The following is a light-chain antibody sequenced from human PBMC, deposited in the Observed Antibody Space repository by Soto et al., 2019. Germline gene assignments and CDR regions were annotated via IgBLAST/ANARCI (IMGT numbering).Light chain of an antibody. J-gene: IGKJ1*01. V-gene: IGKV1-12*01. CDR1: QGIGSW. Sequence: DIQMTQSPSSVSASVGDRVTITCRASQGIGSWLAWYQQKPGKAPKLLISAASSLQSGVPTRFSGSGSGTDFTLTIASLQPDDSATYYCQQYNSFSKTFGRGTKVDIK. CDR2: AAS. CDR3: QQYNSFSKT.